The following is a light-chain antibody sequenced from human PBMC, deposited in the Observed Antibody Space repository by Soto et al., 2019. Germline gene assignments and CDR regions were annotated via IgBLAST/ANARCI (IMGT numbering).Light chain of an antibody. V-gene: IGLV1-44*01. Sequence: QSVLTQPPSASGTPGQRVTISCSGSSSNIGSNTVNWYQQLPGTAPKLLIYGNTNRPSGVPDRFSGSKSSTSASLAITGLQADDEAVYYCQSYDSGLTGSVFGGGTKLTVL. CDR1: SSNIGSNT. CDR2: GNT. J-gene: IGLJ2*01. CDR3: QSYDSGLTGSV.